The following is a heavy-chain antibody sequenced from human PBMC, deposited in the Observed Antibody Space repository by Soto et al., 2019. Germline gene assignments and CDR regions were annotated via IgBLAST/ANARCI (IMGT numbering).Heavy chain of an antibody. CDR1: GDSVSSNSAA. Sequence: SQALSLTCAISGDSVSSNSAAWDWIRQSAWRGLEWLGRTYYRSKWYNDYAVSVRSRITINPGTSKNQFSLQLNSVTPEDTAVYYYARDPRAYYYYGMDVWGQGTTVTVSS. CDR2: TYYRSKWYN. CDR3: ARDPRAYYYYGMDV. V-gene: IGHV6-1*01. J-gene: IGHJ6*02.